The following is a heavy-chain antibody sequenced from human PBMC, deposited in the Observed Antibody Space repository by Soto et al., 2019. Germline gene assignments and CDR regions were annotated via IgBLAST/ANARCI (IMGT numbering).Heavy chain of an antibody. V-gene: IGHV3-30-3*01. J-gene: IGHJ3*02. CDR1: GFTFSSYA. CDR3: ARSYCSSTTCSPWDAFDI. CDR2: ISYDGSNK. Sequence: QVQLVESGGGVVQPGRSLRLSCAASGFTFSSYAMHWVRQAPGKGLEWVAVISYDGSNKYYADSVKGRFTISRDNSKNTLYLQVNSLRAEDTAVYYCARSYCSSTTCSPWDAFDIWGQGTMVTVSS. D-gene: IGHD2-2*01.